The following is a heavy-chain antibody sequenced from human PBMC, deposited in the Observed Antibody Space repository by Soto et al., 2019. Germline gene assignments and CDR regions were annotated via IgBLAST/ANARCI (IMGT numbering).Heavy chain of an antibody. CDR3: ARRWGDPYYFDY. D-gene: IGHD2-21*02. CDR1: GGSISSSSYY. CDR2: IYYSGST. V-gene: IGHV4-39*01. Sequence: QLQLQESGPGLVKPSETLSLTCTVSGGSISSSSYYWGWIRQPPGKGLEWIGSIYYSGSTYYNPSLKSRVTISVDTSKNQFSLKLSSVTAADTAVYYCARRWGDPYYFDYWGQGTLVTVSS. J-gene: IGHJ4*02.